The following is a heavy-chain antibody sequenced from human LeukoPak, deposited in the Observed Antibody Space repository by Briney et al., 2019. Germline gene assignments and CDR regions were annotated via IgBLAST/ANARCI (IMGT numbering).Heavy chain of an antibody. Sequence: PSETLSLTCAVYGGSFSGYYWSWIRQPPGKGLEWIGEINHSGSTNYNPSLKSRVTISVDTSKNQFSLKLSSVTAADTAVYYCARSKRAALPQDWGQGTLVTVSS. CDR1: GGSFSGYY. D-gene: IGHD6-6*01. CDR3: ARSKRAALPQD. V-gene: IGHV4-34*01. J-gene: IGHJ4*02. CDR2: INHSGST.